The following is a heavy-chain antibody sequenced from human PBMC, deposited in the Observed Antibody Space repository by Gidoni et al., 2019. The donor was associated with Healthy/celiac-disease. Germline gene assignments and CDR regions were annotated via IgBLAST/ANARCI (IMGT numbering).Heavy chain of an antibody. J-gene: IGHJ6*02. D-gene: IGHD3-16*01. Sequence: GDYAMSWVRQAPGKGLEWVGFIRSKAYGGTTEYAASVKGRFTISRDDSKSIAYLQMNSLKTEDTAVYYCTRTGRMGDYYYGMDVWGQGTTVTVSS. CDR2: IRSKAYGGTT. V-gene: IGHV3-49*04. CDR1: GDYA. CDR3: TRTGRMGDYYYGMDV.